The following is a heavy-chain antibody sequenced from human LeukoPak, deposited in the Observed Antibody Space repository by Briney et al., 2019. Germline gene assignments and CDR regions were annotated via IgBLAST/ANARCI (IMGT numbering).Heavy chain of an antibody. J-gene: IGHJ3*02. CDR3: ARDSLSGDDAFDI. Sequence: ASVKVSCKASGYTFTGYYMHWVRQAPGQGLEWMGWINPNSGGTNYAQKFQGWVTMTRDTSISTAYMELSSLRSEDTAVYYCARDSLSGDDAFDIWGQGTMVTVSS. D-gene: IGHD2-15*01. CDR1: GYTFTGYY. V-gene: IGHV1-2*04. CDR2: INPNSGGT.